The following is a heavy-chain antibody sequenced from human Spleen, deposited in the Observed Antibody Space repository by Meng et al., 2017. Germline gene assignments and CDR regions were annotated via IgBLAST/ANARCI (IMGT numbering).Heavy chain of an antibody. V-gene: IGHV1-69*02. Sequence: QVQLVQSGAEVKKPGSLVKVCCKASGGTFSSYTISWVRQAPGQGLEWMGRIIPILGIANYAQKFQGRVTITADKSTSTAYMELSSLRSEDTAVYYCARTGVTTIDYWGQGTLVTVSS. D-gene: IGHD4-17*01. J-gene: IGHJ4*02. CDR1: GGTFSSYT. CDR3: ARTGVTTIDY. CDR2: IIPILGIA.